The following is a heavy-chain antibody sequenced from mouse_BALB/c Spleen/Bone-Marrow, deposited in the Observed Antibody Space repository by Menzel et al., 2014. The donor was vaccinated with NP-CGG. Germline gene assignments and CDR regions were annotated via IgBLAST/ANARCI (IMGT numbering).Heavy chain of an antibody. J-gene: IGHJ4*01. CDR1: GYSSTDYN. V-gene: IGHV1S135*01. Sequence: VQLKESGPELVRPGASVKVSCKASGYSSTDYNMYWVKQSHGKSLEWIGYIDPYNGGNTYNRKFKGKATLTVDKSSSTAFMHLNSLTSEDSAVYYCARGDDYLYYAMGYWGQGTSVTVSS. D-gene: IGHD2-4*01. CDR3: ARGDDYLYYAMGY. CDR2: IDPYNGGN.